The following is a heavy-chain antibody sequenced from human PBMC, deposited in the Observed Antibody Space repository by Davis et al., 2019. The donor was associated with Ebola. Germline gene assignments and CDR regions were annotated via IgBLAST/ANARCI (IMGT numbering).Heavy chain of an antibody. CDR3: VRLGYSYGYNYYYYGMDV. CDR2: IYYSGST. D-gene: IGHD5-18*01. Sequence: SETLSLTCTVSGGSISSSSYYWGWIRQPPGKGLEWIGSIYYSGSTYYNPSLKSRVTISVDTSKNQFSLKLSSVTAADTAVYYCVRLGYSYGYNYYYYGMDVWGQGTTVTVSS. J-gene: IGHJ6*02. V-gene: IGHV4-39*01. CDR1: GGSISSSSYY.